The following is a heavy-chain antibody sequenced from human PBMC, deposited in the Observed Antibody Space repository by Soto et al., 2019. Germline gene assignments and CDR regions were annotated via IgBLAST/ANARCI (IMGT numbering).Heavy chain of an antibody. CDR3: ARGGGSSWHNWLAP. V-gene: IGHV4-34*01. Sequence: SETLSLTCAVYGGSFSGYYWSLIRQPPGKGLEWIGEINHSGSTNYNPSLKSRVTISVDTSKNQFSLKLSSVTAADTAVYYCARGGGSSWHNWLAPWGQGSLVTVSS. D-gene: IGHD6-13*01. J-gene: IGHJ5*02. CDR1: GGSFSGYY. CDR2: INHSGST.